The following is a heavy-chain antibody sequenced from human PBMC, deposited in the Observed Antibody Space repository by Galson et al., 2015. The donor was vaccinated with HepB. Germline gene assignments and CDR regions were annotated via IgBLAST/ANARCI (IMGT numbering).Heavy chain of an antibody. CDR3: GSGDDSGGNPDRL. V-gene: IGHV3-48*03. Sequence: SRRLSWAASGFTFSSYELDWVGQAPGKGLWGVSYISGSGNTIFYADSVKGRFTISRDNAKNSLYLQMNSLRAEDTAVYYCGSGDDSGGNPDRLWGQGTLVTVSS. D-gene: IGHD4-23*01. J-gene: IGHJ4*02. CDR2: ISGSGNTI. CDR1: GFTFSSYE.